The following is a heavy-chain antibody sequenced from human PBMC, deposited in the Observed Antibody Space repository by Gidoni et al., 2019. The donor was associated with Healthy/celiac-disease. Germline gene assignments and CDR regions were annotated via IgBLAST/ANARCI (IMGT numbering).Heavy chain of an antibody. V-gene: IGHV4-30-2*01. D-gene: IGHD2-15*01. CDR1: GGSISSGGYS. CDR2: IYHSGST. Sequence: QLQLQESGSGLVKPSQTLSLTCAVSGGSISSGGYSWRWIRQPPGKGLEWIGYIYHSGSTYYNPSLKSRVTISVDRSKNQFSRKLSSVTAADTAVYYCARAFGDCSGGSCYPSAFDIWGQGTMVTVSS. J-gene: IGHJ3*02. CDR3: ARAFGDCSGGSCYPSAFDI.